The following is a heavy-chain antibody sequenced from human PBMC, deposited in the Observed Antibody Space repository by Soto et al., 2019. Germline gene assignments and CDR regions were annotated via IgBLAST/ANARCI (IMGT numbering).Heavy chain of an antibody. V-gene: IGHV3-30*18. CDR3: AKDASLEY. J-gene: IGHJ4*02. Sequence: QVQLVESGGGVVQPGRSLRLSRAASGFTFSSYGMHWVRQAPGKGLEWVAVISYDGSNKYYADSVKGRFTISRDNSKNTLYLQMNSLRAEDTAVYYCAKDASLEYWGQGTLVTVSS. CDR2: ISYDGSNK. CDR1: GFTFSSYG.